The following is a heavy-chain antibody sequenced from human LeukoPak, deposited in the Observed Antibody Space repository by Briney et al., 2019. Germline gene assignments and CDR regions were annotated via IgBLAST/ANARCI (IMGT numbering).Heavy chain of an antibody. CDR1: GGSPISTS. D-gene: IGHD1-1*01. V-gene: IGHV4-4*07. CDR2: IYTSGST. Sequence: SETLSLTCTVSGGSPISTSGAGIGRPAGRGLEWIGRIYTSGSTNYNPSLKSRVTMSVDTSKNQFSLKLSSVTAADTAVCYCARGGTGKGFDPWGQGALVTVSS. J-gene: IGHJ5*02. CDR3: ARGGTGKGFDP.